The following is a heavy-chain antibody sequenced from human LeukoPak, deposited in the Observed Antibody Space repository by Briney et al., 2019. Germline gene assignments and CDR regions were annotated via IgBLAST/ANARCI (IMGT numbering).Heavy chain of an antibody. Sequence: SVKVSCKASGGTFSSYAIIWVRQAPGQGLEWMGRIIPILGIANYAQKFQGRVTITADKSTSTAYMELSSLRSEDTAVYYCARETVVLHDAFDIWGQGTMVTVSS. J-gene: IGHJ3*02. D-gene: IGHD4-23*01. CDR2: IIPILGIA. V-gene: IGHV1-69*04. CDR3: ARETVVLHDAFDI. CDR1: GGTFSSYA.